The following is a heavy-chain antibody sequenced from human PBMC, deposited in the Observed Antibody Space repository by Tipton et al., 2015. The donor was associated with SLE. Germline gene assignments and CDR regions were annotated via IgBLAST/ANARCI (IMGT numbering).Heavy chain of an antibody. D-gene: IGHD5-12*01. Sequence: SLRLSCAASGFTFSSYTMNWVRQAPGKGLEWVSSISSSSSYIYYADSVKGRFTISRDNAKNSLYLQMNSLRAEDTAVYYCAREGGVATADYWGQGTLVTVSS. CDR1: GFTFSSYT. CDR3: AREGGVATADY. J-gene: IGHJ4*02. CDR2: ISSSSSYI. V-gene: IGHV3-21*01.